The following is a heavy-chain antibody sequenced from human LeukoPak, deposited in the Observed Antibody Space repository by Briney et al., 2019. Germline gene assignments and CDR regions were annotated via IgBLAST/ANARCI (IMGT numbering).Heavy chain of an antibody. D-gene: IGHD3-9*01. CDR1: GFTFSSYG. CDR3: ARDILTGSQSRYQH. Sequence: PGESLRLSCAASGFTFSSYGMHWVRQAPGKGLEWVAVIWYGGSNKYYADSVKGRFTISRDNSKNTLYLQMNSLRAEDTAVYYCARDILTGSQSRYQHWGQGTLVTVSS. CDR2: IWYGGSNK. J-gene: IGHJ1*01. V-gene: IGHV3-33*08.